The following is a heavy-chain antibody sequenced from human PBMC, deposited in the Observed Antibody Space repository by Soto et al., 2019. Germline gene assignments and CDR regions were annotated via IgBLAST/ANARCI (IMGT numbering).Heavy chain of an antibody. CDR1: GFTFSNAW. V-gene: IGHV3-15*05. J-gene: IGHJ1*01. CDR3: TTDDPINKY. CDR2: IKSKTNGETT. Sequence: GSLRLSCAASGFTFSNAWMSWVRQAPGKGLEWVGRIKSKTNGETTDYAAPVKGRFTISRDDSRNTVYLQMNSLKAEDTAVYYCTTDDPINKYWGQGTLVTVSS.